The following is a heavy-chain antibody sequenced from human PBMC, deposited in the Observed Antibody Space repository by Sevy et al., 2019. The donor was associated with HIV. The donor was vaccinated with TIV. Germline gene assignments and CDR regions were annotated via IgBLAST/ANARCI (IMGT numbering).Heavy chain of an antibody. Sequence: ASVKVSCKTSGGTFSSYAINWVRQASGQRLEWMGGIIPMFGITNYAQKFQGRVMITADKSTSTSYMELSSLRSEDTAVYYCARDRGIAALPPYYYGMDVWGQGTTVTVSS. CDR2: IIPMFGIT. CDR1: GGTFSSYA. J-gene: IGHJ6*02. V-gene: IGHV1-69*10. CDR3: ARDRGIAALPPYYYGMDV. D-gene: IGHD6-13*01.